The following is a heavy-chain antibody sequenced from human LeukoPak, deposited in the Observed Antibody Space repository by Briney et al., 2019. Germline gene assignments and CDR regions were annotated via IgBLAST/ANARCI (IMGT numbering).Heavy chain of an antibody. CDR3: ARDRGWYDFWSGYPFGYYYYYGMDV. J-gene: IGHJ6*02. CDR2: IYSGGST. CDR1: GFTVSSNY. Sequence: GGSLRLSCAASGFTVSSNYMSWVRQAPGKGLEWVSVIYSGGSTYYADSVKGRFTISRDNSRNTLYLQMNSLRAEDTAVYYCARDRGWYDFWSGYPFGYYYYYGMDVWGQGTTVTVSS. D-gene: IGHD3-3*01. V-gene: IGHV3-66*01.